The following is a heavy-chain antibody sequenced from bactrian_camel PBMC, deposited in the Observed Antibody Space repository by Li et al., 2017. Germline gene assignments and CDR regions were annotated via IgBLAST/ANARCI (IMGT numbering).Heavy chain of an antibody. CDR1: GFTFSSYY. CDR3: VTALIEAVTSADFQY. J-gene: IGHJ4*01. Sequence: GGSLRLSCAASGFTFSSYYMSWVRQAPGKGLEWVSSINTGGGTTYYADSAKGRFTISRDNAKNTVYLQMNSLKSEDTALYYCVTALIEAVTSADFQYWGQGTQVTVS. V-gene: IGHV3S28*01. D-gene: IGHD1*01. CDR2: INTGGGTT.